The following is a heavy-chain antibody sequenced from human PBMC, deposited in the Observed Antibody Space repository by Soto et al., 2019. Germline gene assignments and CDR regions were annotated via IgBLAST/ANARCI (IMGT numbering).Heavy chain of an antibody. D-gene: IGHD2-15*01. CDR2: INPDGSEK. CDR3: ARVRVGVALTY. J-gene: IGHJ4*02. Sequence: EVPLVESGGGLVQPGGSLRLSCAVSGFTFSNYWMTWVRQAPGKGLEWVANINPDGSEKFYVDSVKGRFTISRDNAKNSLYLQMSNLRVDDTAIYYCARVRVGVALTYWGQGTLVTVSS. CDR1: GFTFSNYW. V-gene: IGHV3-7*01.